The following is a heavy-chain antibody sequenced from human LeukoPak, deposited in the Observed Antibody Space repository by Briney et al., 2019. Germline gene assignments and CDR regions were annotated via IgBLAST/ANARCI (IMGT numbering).Heavy chain of an antibody. J-gene: IGHJ6*02. Sequence: SVKVSCKASGGTFSSYAISWVRQAPGQGLEWMGRIIPIFGIANYAQKFQGRVTITADKSTSTAYMELSSLRSEDTAVYYCARDQGFGPTNYYYHGMDVWGQGTTVTVSS. CDR1: GGTFSSYA. CDR3: ARDQGFGPTNYYYHGMDV. CDR2: IIPIFGIA. V-gene: IGHV1-69*04. D-gene: IGHD3-10*01.